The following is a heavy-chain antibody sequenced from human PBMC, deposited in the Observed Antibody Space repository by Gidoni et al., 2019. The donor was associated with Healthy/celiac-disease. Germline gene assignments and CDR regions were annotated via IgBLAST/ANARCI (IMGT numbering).Heavy chain of an antibody. CDR3: AKDRRGAWLVLGDQDY. CDR1: GFTFSSYA. J-gene: IGHJ4*02. CDR2: ISGSGGST. D-gene: IGHD6-19*01. Sequence: EVQLLESGGGLVQPGGSLRLSCAASGFTFSSYAMSWVRQAPGKGLEWVSAISGSGGSTYYADSVKGRFTISRDNSKNTLYLKMNSLRAEDTAVYYCAKDRRGAWLVLGDQDYWGQGTLVTVSS. V-gene: IGHV3-23*01.